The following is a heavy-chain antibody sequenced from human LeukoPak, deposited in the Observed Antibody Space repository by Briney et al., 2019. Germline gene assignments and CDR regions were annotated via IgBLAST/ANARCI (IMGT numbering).Heavy chain of an antibody. CDR1: GFDFSDYY. D-gene: IGHD6-13*01. CDR3: AKDRPRSSSWSYYFDY. V-gene: IGHV3-11*04. Sequence: GGSLRLSCAASGFDFSDYYMSWIRQAPGKGLEWISNIKTTGLTTYYADSVKGRFTISRDNSKNTLYLQMNSLRAEDTAVYYCAKDRPRSSSWSYYFDYWGQGTLVTVSS. J-gene: IGHJ4*02. CDR2: IKTTGLTT.